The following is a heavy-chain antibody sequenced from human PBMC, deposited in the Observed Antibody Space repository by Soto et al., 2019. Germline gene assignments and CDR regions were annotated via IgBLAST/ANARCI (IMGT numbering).Heavy chain of an antibody. CDR2: ITASGDTT. V-gene: IGHV3-23*01. D-gene: IGHD2-8*02. Sequence: EVQLLESGGGLVQPGGSLRLSCAASGFTFSSYAMSWVRQAPGKGLEWDSAITASGDTTYYADSVKGRFTISRDNSKSTRNLQMNSLKAEETAVDYCAKVGHLRECTRASCRGAFDIWGQGTMVTVSS. CDR1: GFTFSSYA. J-gene: IGHJ3*02. CDR3: AKVGHLRECTRASCRGAFDI.